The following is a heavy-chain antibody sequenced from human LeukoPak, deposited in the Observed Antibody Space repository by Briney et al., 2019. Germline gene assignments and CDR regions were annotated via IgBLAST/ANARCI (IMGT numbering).Heavy chain of an antibody. CDR3: ARDVGIAAAGDY. CDR2: ISSSSSYI. J-gene: IGHJ4*02. V-gene: IGHV3-21*01. Sequence: GGSLRLSCAASGFTFSSYSMNWVRQAPGKGLEWVSSISSSSSYIYYADSVKGRFTISRDNAKNSLYLQMNRLRAEDTAVYYCARDVGIAAAGDYWGQGTLVTVSS. D-gene: IGHD6-13*01. CDR1: GFTFSSYS.